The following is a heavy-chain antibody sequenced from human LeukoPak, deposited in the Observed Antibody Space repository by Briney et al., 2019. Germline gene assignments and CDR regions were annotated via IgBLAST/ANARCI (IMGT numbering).Heavy chain of an antibody. Sequence: SETLSLTCAVYGGTFRGYYWSWIRQPPGKGLEWIGEIHYTGATNYKPSLRSRVTISGDPSKNQVSLRVSSVTAADTAVYYCARGVLGPYYFDLWGRGTLVTVSS. CDR2: IHYTGAT. CDR3: ARGVLGPYYFDL. CDR1: GGTFRGYY. D-gene: IGHD7-27*01. J-gene: IGHJ2*01. V-gene: IGHV4-34*01.